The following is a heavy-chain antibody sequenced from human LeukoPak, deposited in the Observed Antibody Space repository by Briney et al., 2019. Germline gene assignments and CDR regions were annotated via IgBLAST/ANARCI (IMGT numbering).Heavy chain of an antibody. J-gene: IGHJ4*02. D-gene: IGHD3-10*01. V-gene: IGHV4-59*01. CDR2: IYYSGGT. CDR3: ARGVSSEYMVRGVILPDY. CDR1: GPSISSYY. Sequence: SETLSLTCTVAGPSISSYYWSWIRQPPGKGLEWLGYIYYSGGTNYNPSLKSRVTISVDTSKNQFSLKLSSVTAADTAVYYCARGVSSEYMVRGVILPDYWGQGTLVTVSS.